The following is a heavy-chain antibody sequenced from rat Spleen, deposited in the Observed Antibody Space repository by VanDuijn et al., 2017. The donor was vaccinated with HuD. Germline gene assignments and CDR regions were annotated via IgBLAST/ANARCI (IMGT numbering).Heavy chain of an antibody. CDR1: GFIFSDYY. J-gene: IGHJ2*01. D-gene: IGHD4-3*01. CDR3: AVSGYGY. CDR2: INPDGGRT. Sequence: EVQLVESDGGLVLPGRSLKLSCAASGFIFSDYYMAWVRQAPGKGLEWVSSINPDGGRTYYPDSVKGRFTISRDNAENTVYLQMNSLRSEDTAIYYCAVSGYGYWGQGVMVTVSS. V-gene: IGHV5-58*01.